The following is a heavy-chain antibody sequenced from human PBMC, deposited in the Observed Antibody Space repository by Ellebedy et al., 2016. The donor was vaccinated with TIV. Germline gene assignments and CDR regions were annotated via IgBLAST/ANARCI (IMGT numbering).Heavy chain of an antibody. CDR2: TYYRSKWYN. CDR3: VRGSRGAFDI. J-gene: IGHJ3*02. CDR1: GDSVSSNSVA. V-gene: IGHV6-1*01. Sequence: MPSETLSLTCAISGDSVSSNSVAWHWIRQSPSRGLEWLGRTYYRSKWYNEYAVSVKSRITINPDTSKNQFSLQLNSLTPEDQALYYCVRGSRGAFDIWGRGTMVTVSS.